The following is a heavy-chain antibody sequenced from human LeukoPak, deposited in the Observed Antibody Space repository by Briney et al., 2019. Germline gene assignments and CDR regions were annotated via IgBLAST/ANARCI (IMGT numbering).Heavy chain of an antibody. D-gene: IGHD4-17*01. CDR1: GYSISSGYY. V-gene: IGHV4-38-2*02. J-gene: IGHJ4*02. CDR3: ARRDGDLDYFDY. CDR2: IYHSGST. Sequence: PSETLSLTCTVSGYSISSGYYWGWIRPPPGKGLEWIGSIYHSGSTYYNPSLKSRVTISVDTSKDQFSLKLSSVTAADTAVYYCARRDGDLDYFDYWGQGTLVTVSS.